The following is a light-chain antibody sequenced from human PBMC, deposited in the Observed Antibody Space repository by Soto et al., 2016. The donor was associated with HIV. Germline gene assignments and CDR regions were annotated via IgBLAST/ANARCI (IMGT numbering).Light chain of an antibody. Sequence: DIQMTQSPSSVSASVGDRVTITCRASQGISSWVAWYQQKPGKVPKLLIYAASSLQSGVPSRFGGSGSGTDFTLTISSLQPEDFATYYCQQANSFPRTFGQGTKLEIK. CDR1: QGISSW. V-gene: IGKV1-12*01. CDR2: AAS. CDR3: QQANSFPRT. J-gene: IGKJ2*01.